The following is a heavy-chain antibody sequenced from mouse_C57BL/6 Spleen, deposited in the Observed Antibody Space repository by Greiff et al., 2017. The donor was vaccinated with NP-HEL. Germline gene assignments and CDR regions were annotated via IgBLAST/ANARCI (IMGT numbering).Heavy chain of an antibody. Sequence: EVMLVESGEGLVKPGGSLKLSCAASGFTFSSYAMSWVRQTPEKRLEWVAYISSGGDYIYYADTVKGRFTITRDNARNTLYLQMSSLKSEDTAMYYCTRGRGDYSSFDYWGQGTTLTVSS. CDR3: TRGRGDYSSFDY. J-gene: IGHJ2*01. V-gene: IGHV5-9-1*02. CDR1: GFTFSSYA. CDR2: ISSGGDYI. D-gene: IGHD2-13*01.